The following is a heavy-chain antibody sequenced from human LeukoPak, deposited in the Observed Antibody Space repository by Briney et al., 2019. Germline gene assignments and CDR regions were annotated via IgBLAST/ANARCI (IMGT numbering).Heavy chain of an antibody. D-gene: IGHD3-3*01. V-gene: IGHV3-23*01. Sequence: PGGSLRLSCAASGLTFSSDGMSWVRQAPGKGLEWVSVISGSGRNTYYADSVKGRFTISRDNSKNTLYLQMNSLGAEDTAVYCCAKSIEGVVRGTYYYYSYMDVWGKGTTVTVSS. CDR2: ISGSGRNT. J-gene: IGHJ6*03. CDR1: GLTFSSDG. CDR3: AKSIEGVVRGTYYYYSYMDV.